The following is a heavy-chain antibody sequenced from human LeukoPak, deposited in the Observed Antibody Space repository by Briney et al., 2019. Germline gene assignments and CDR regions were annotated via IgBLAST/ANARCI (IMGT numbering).Heavy chain of an antibody. CDR3: AKDADSTNWYNWFAP. D-gene: IGHD7-27*01. Sequence: ASVRVSCKASGYTLTTSGISWVRQAPGQGLEWMGWISGYNGKTNYAQKLQDRVTMTTDTSTSTAYMELRSLRSDDTAVYYCAKDADSTNWYNWFAPWGQGTLVTVSS. CDR2: ISGYNGKT. V-gene: IGHV1-18*01. J-gene: IGHJ5*02. CDR1: GYTLTTSG.